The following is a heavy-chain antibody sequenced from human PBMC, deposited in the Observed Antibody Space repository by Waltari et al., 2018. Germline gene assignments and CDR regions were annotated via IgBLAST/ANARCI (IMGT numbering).Heavy chain of an antibody. J-gene: IGHJ3*02. V-gene: IGHV3-7*01. CDR2: IMTDGSEE. CDR1: GFTLRRYW. CDR3: ARDQWFAFDI. Sequence: EVQLVESGGGLVQPGGSLMLSCAAYGFTLRRYWMSWVRQAPGKGPEWVANIMTDGSEEYYVDSVRGRFTISRDNAKNSLYLQMNSLRPEDTAVYYCARDQWFAFDIWGHGTMVTVSS. D-gene: IGHD3-22*01.